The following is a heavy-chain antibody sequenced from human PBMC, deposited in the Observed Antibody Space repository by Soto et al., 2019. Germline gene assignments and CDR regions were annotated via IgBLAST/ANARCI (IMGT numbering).Heavy chain of an antibody. CDR2: IKQDGSEK. CDR3: ARDHGYCSSNSCYNYYGMDV. D-gene: IGHD2-2*02. V-gene: IGHV3-7*01. Sequence: GGSLRLSCAASGFTFSSYWMSWVRQAPGKGLEWVANIKQDGSEKYYVESVKGRFTIARDNAKNSLYLQMNSLRAEDTAVYYCARDHGYCSSNSCYNYYGMDVWGQGTTVTVSS. CDR1: GFTFSSYW. J-gene: IGHJ6*02.